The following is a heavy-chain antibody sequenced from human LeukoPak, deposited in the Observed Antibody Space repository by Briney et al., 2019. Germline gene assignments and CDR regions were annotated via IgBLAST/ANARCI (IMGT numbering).Heavy chain of an antibody. CDR2: ISCSGSTT. CDR1: GCTFSNYE. D-gene: IGHD3-10*01. Sequence: GGSLRLSCAASGCTFSNYEMNWVRQAPGKGLEWVSYISCSGSTTYYAESVQGRFTIYRDKAKNSLYLEMNSLRAEDTAVYYCARVYGYWGSGMYHFDYWGQGTLVTVSS. V-gene: IGHV3-48*03. CDR3: ARVYGYWGSGMYHFDY. J-gene: IGHJ4*02.